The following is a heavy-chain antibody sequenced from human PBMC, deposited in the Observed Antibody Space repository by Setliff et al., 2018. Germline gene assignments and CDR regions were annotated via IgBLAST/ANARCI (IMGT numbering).Heavy chain of an antibody. CDR2: IYPSDSHT. D-gene: IGHD6-13*01. CDR1: GYTFTSYW. Sequence: GESLKISCKGSGYTFTSYWIGGVRQMPGKGLEWLGIIYPSDSHTRYSPSFQGQVTISADKSINTAYLQWSSLKASDTAIYYCARALASAGTVYFDYWGQGTLVTVSS. J-gene: IGHJ4*02. V-gene: IGHV5-51*01. CDR3: ARALASAGTVYFDY.